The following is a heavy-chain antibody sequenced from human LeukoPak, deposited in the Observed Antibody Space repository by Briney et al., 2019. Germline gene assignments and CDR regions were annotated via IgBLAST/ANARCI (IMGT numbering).Heavy chain of an antibody. V-gene: IGHV4-59*08. J-gene: IGHJ4*02. CDR2: IYYSGST. D-gene: IGHD4-17*01. CDR3: ARQNFLVTTGGPSFYFDY. CDR1: GGSISSYY. Sequence: SETLSLTCTVSGGSISSYYWSWIRQPPGKGRESIGYIYYSGSTNYNPSLKSRVTISIDTSKNQFSLNLGSVTAADTAIYYCARQNFLVTTGGPSFYFDYWGQGALVTVSS.